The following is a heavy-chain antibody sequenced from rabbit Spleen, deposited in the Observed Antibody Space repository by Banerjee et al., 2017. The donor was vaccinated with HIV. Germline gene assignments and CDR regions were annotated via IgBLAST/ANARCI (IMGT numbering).Heavy chain of an antibody. CDR3: AKLFACAGSAGFGFITLVYFNL. CDR1: GFYISDSA. V-gene: IGHV1S47*01. J-gene: IGHJ4*01. Sequence: QSLLVYSGGVVDHHEAFIALTCKSAGFYISDSAMCWVRQTPGKGPEWVACIYNGDVSTYFASSVYGRFAISRCTSPNSVSTQMTSQTAAVTATYFCAKLFACAGSAGFGFITLVYFNLWGPGTLVTVS. CDR2: IYNGDVST. D-gene: IGHD4-2*01.